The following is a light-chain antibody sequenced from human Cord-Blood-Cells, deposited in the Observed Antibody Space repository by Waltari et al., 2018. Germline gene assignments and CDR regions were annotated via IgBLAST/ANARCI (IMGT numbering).Light chain of an antibody. V-gene: IGKV3-20*01. J-gene: IGKJ2*01. CDR2: GAS. CDR1: QSVSSSY. CDR3: QQYGSSPYT. Sequence: IVFTQPPGTLSLSPGERATLSCRASQSVSSSYLAWYQQKPGQAPRLLIYGASSRATGIPDRFSGSGSGTDFTLTISRLEPEDFAVYYCQQYGSSPYTFGQGTKLEIK.